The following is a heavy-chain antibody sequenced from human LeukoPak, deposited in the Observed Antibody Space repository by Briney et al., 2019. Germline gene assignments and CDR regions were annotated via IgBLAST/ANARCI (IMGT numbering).Heavy chain of an antibody. CDR3: ARPVPSRLGWFDP. V-gene: IGHV4-61*02. Sequence: SETLSLTCTVSGDSISSGSYYWSWIRQPAGEGLEWIGRIYSSGRTHYSPSLKSRVSISVHTSKNQFSLKLRSVTAADTAVYYCARPVPSRLGWFDPWGQGTLVTVSS. J-gene: IGHJ5*02. CDR2: IYSSGRT. CDR1: GDSISSGSYY. D-gene: IGHD1-1*01.